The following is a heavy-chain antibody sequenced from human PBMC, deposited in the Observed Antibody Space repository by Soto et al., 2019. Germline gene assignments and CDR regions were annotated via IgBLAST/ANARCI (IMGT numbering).Heavy chain of an antibody. J-gene: IGHJ4*02. V-gene: IGHV1-69*13. CDR3: ARARGYSYGYTAFDY. CDR1: GGTFSSYA. CDR2: IIPIFGTA. Sequence: SVKVSCKASGGTFSSYAISWVRQAPGQGLEWMGGIIPIFGTANYAQKSQGRVTITADESTSTAYMELSSLRSEDTAVYYCARARGYSYGYTAFDYWGQGTLVTVSS. D-gene: IGHD5-18*01.